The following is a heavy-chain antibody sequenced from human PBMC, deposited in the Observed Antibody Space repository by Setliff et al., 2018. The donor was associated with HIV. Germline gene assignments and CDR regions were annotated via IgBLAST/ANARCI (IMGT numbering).Heavy chain of an antibody. CDR3: ARVRQLWAIFDY. J-gene: IGHJ4*02. Sequence: SVKVSCKASGYIFTNYGISWVRQAPGQGLEWMGAIFPIFGTPNYAQKFQGRVTISADESTSTAYMELSSLRSEDTAVYYCARVRQLWAIFDYWGQGTLVTVSS. D-gene: IGHD5-18*01. CDR1: GYIFTNYG. CDR2: IFPIFGTP. V-gene: IGHV1-69*13.